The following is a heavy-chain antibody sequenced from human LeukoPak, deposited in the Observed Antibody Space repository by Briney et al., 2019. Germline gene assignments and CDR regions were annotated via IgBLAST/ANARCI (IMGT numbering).Heavy chain of an antibody. D-gene: IGHD1-14*01. CDR2: IYHSGST. Sequence: SETLSLTCTVSGYSISSGYYWGWIRQPPGKGLEWIGSIYHSGSTYYNPSLKSRVTISEDTSKNQFSLKLSSVTAADTAVYYCATLTDDYYYYYYMDVWGKGTTVTVSS. V-gene: IGHV4-38-2*02. CDR1: GYSISSGYY. CDR3: ATLTDDYYYYYYMDV. J-gene: IGHJ6*03.